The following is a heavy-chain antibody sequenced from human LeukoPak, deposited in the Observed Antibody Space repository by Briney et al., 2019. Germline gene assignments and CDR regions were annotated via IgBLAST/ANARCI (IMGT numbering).Heavy chain of an antibody. CDR2: TYYRSRWYH. J-gene: IGHJ4*02. CDR3: ARGGHFEY. D-gene: IGHD6-25*01. V-gene: IGHV6-1*01. CDR1: RDSVSSDTSA. Sequence: SQTLSLTCAIPRDSVSSDTSAWNWFRQSPSRGLEWLGRTYYRSRWYHDYAVSVKSRITINPDTSKNQFSLQLNSVTPEDTAVYYCARGGHFEYWGQGTLVTVSS.